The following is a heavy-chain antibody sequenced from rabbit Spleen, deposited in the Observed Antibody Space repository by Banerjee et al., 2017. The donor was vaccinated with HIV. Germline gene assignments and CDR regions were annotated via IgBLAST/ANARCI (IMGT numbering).Heavy chain of an antibody. CDR1: GFDFSRYG. Sequence: QEQLEESGGGLVKPEGSLKLSCKASGFDFSRYGVSWVRQAPGKGLEWIGYIDPIFGTTYYASWAKGRFTISKTSSTTVTLQMTSLTAADTATYFCARDTASSFSSYGMDLWGQGTLVTVS. J-gene: IGHJ6*01. CDR2: IDPIFGTT. D-gene: IGHD8-1*01. V-gene: IGHV1S45*01. CDR3: ARDTASSFSSYGMDL.